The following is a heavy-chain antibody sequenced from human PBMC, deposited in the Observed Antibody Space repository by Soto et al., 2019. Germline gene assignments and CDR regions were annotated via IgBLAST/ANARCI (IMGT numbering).Heavy chain of an antibody. V-gene: IGHV1-69*12. Sequence: QVQLEQSGAEVKKPGSSVKVSCKSSGGTFSNSAISWVRQAPGQGLEGMGGIMPIFRTPDYAQKFQGRVTITADESTSTAYMELSGLRSDDTAVYYCARDKDRPQLGGNYYYILDVWGQGTTVTVSS. CDR1: GGTFSNSA. CDR2: IMPIFRTP. D-gene: IGHD3-3*02. CDR3: ARDKDRPQLGGNYYYILDV. J-gene: IGHJ6*02.